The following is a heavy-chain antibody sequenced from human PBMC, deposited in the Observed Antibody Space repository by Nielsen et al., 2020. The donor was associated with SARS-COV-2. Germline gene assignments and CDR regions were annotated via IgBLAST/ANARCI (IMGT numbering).Heavy chain of an antibody. CDR3: ARARATIFGLVMSYGMDV. V-gene: IGHV4-4*07. CDR1: GDSIRHYY. J-gene: IGHJ6*02. CDR2: IQNGVTT. D-gene: IGHD3/OR15-3a*01. Sequence: SETLSLTCTVSGDSIRHYYWNWVRQPAGKRLEWIGLIQNGVTTKYNPSFESRVTMSVDTSKNQFSLKLNSVTAADTAVYYCARARATIFGLVMSYGMDVWGQGTTVAVSS.